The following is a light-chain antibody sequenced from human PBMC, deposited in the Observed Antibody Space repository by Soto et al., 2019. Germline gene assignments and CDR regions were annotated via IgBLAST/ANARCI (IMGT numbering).Light chain of an antibody. CDR3: QQSYSIPLT. CDR1: QSINNY. V-gene: IGKV1-39*01. CDR2: AAF. Sequence: DLPMTQSPSSLSASVGDRVTITCRASQSINNYLNWYQQKPGKAPKLLIYAAFSLQSGVPSRFSGSGSGPDFTLTISSLQPEDFATFYCQQSYSIPLTFGGGTKVEIK. J-gene: IGKJ4*01.